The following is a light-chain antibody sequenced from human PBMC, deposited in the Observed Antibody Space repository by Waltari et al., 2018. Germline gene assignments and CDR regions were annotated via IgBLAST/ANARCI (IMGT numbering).Light chain of an antibody. CDR3: SSYVGNKV. CDR1: SSDVGGYNY. Sequence: QSALTQPPSASGSPGQAVTIPCTGTSSDVGGYNYVSWYQQHPGKAPKLIIDEVSQRPSGVPDRFSGSKSGNTASLTVSGLQAEDEADYYCSSYVGNKVFGGGTKLTVL. CDR2: EVS. V-gene: IGLV2-8*01. J-gene: IGLJ3*02.